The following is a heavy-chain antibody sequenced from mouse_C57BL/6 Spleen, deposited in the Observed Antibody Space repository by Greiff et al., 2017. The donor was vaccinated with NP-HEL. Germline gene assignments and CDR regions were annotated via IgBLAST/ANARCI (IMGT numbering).Heavy chain of an antibody. D-gene: IGHD1-2*01. CDR3: ARGGITTAPFAY. V-gene: IGHV3-6*01. CDR2: ISYDGSN. J-gene: IGHJ3*01. Sequence: EVQRVESGPGLVKPSQSLSLTCSVTGYSITSGYYWNWIRQFPGNKLEWMGYISYDGSNNYNPSLKNRISITRDTSKNQFFLKLNSVTTEDTATYYCARGGITTAPFAYWGQGTLVTVSA. CDR1: GYSITSGYY.